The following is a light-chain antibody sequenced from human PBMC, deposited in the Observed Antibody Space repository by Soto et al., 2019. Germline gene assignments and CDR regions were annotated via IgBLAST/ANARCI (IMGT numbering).Light chain of an antibody. CDR1: QIVDNNY. Sequence: EIVLTQSPGTLSLSPGERATLSCRASQIVDNNYLAWYQQIPGQAPSLLIYGASSRATGIPDRFSGSGSGTDFTLIISRLEPEDFAVYYCQHYSGSPPMYTFGQGTKLEIK. CDR3: QHYSGSPPMYT. J-gene: IGKJ2*01. V-gene: IGKV3-20*01. CDR2: GAS.